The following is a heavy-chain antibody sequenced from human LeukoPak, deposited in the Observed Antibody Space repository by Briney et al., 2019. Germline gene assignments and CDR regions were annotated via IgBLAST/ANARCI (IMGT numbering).Heavy chain of an antibody. CDR2: ISGSGGST. CDR3: ARDPGNSGYGMDV. J-gene: IGHJ6*02. D-gene: IGHD5-12*01. CDR1: GFTFSSYA. Sequence: PGGSLRLSCAASGFTFSSYAMSWVRQAPGKGLEWVSAISGSGGSTYYADSVKGRSTISRDSAKNSLYLQMNSLRDEDTAVYYCARDPGNSGYGMDVWGQGTTVLVSS. V-gene: IGHV3-23*01.